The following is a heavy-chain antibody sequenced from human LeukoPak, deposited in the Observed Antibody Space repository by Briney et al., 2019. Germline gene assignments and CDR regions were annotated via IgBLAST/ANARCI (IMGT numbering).Heavy chain of an antibody. CDR2: IYPGDSDN. V-gene: IGHV5-51*01. D-gene: IGHD3-16*02. Sequence: KRGESLKISCQASGYSFTSYWIGWVRQMPGKGLAWMGIIYPGDSDNRYSPSFQGQVTISVDKSISTAYLQWSSLKASDTAIYYCARNINAFGGVIAAFDSWGQGTLVTVSS. CDR1: GYSFTSYW. CDR3: ARNINAFGGVIAAFDS. J-gene: IGHJ4*02.